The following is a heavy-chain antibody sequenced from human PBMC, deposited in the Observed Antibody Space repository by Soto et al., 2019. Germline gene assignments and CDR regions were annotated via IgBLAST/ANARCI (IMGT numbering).Heavy chain of an antibody. V-gene: IGHV3-48*01. CDR1: GFTFNTYG. CDR2: ISSSSGTI. D-gene: IGHD3-10*01. Sequence: GGSLRLSCAASGFTFNTYGMNWFRQAPGKGLEWVSYISSSSGTIYYADSLKGLFTISRDNAKNSLYLQMNSLRAEDTAVYYCARDPGMVRGVVIFDYWGQGTLVTVSS. CDR3: ARDPGMVRGVVIFDY. J-gene: IGHJ4*02.